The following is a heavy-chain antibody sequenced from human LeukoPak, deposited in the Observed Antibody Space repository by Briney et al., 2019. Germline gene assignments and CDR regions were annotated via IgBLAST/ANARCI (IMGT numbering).Heavy chain of an antibody. CDR3: ARGVTMVRGGPNGY. Sequence: GASVKVSCKASGYSFTSYDINWVRQATGQGLEWMGWMNPNSGNTDYAQKFQGRVTMTRNTSISTAYMELSSLRSEDTAVYYCARGVTMVRGGPNGYWGQGTLVTVSS. V-gene: IGHV1-8*01. J-gene: IGHJ4*02. CDR2: MNPNSGNT. D-gene: IGHD3-10*01. CDR1: GYSFTSYD.